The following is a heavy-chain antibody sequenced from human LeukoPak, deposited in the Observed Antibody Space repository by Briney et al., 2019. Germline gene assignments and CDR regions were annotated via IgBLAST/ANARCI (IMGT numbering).Heavy chain of an antibody. CDR3: SRYSSSWYDY. CDR2: INPSGGST. D-gene: IGHD6-13*01. CDR1: GYTFPSYY. Sequence: SVQVSCQASGYTFPSYYMHWLQQAPRQGLEGMGIINPSGGSTSHEQKFQDRGTMTSDTSKSTVHPELSRRNSEGTAVYSFSRYSSSWYDYWGQGPRVTVSS. J-gene: IGHJ4*02. V-gene: IGHV1-46*01.